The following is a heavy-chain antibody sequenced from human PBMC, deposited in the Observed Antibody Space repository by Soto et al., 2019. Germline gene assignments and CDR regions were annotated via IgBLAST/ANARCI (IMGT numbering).Heavy chain of an antibody. V-gene: IGHV1-2*04. Sequence: ASVKVSCKASGYTFTGYYMHWVRQAPGQGLEWMGWINPNSGGTNYAQKFQGWVTMTRDTSISTAYMELSRLRSDDTAVYYCARGLPVSDPSSECPEWLETNVGAFDIWGQGTMVTVSS. CDR2: INPNSGGT. CDR1: GYTFTGYY. J-gene: IGHJ3*02. D-gene: IGHD2-8*01. CDR3: ARGLPVSDPSSECPEWLETNVGAFDI.